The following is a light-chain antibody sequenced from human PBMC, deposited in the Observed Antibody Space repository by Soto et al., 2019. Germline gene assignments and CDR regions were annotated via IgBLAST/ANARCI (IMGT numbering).Light chain of an antibody. CDR3: CSYAGSYTYV. CDR2: DVS. J-gene: IGLJ1*01. V-gene: IGLV2-11*01. CDR1: SSDVGGYNY. Sequence: QSALTQPRSVSGSPGQSVTISCTGTSSDVGGYNYVSWYQQHPGKAPKLMIYDVSERPSGVPDRFSGSKSGNTASLTISGLQAEDEADYYCCSYAGSYTYVFGTGTTLTVL.